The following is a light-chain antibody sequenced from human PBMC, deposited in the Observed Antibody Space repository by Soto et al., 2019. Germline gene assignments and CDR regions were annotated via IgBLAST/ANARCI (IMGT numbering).Light chain of an antibody. Sequence: EIALTQSPATLSLSPGERATLSCRASQTVSSSLAWYQQKPGQAPRLLIYEASNRATGIPARFSGSGSGTDFTLTISRLEPEDFAVYYCQQYGSSGTFGQGTKVDIK. V-gene: IGKV3-11*01. CDR1: QTVSSS. J-gene: IGKJ1*01. CDR2: EAS. CDR3: QQYGSSGT.